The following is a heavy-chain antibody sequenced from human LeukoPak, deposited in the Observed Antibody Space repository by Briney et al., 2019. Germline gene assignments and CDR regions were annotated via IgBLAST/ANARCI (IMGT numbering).Heavy chain of an antibody. CDR1: GFTFSSYG. D-gene: IGHD2-2*01. Sequence: GGSPRLSCAASGFTFSSYGMHWIRQAPGKGLEWVAFIRYDGSIKYYADSVKGRFTISRDNSKDTLYLQMNSLRAEDTAVYYCARAKIPRSSTSCCFDYWGQGTLVTVSS. CDR3: ARAKIPRSSTSCCFDY. CDR2: IRYDGSIK. V-gene: IGHV3-30*02. J-gene: IGHJ4*02.